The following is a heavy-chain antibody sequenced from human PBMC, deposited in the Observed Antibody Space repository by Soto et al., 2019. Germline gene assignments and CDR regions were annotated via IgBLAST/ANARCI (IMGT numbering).Heavy chain of an antibody. CDR3: ARDETTTVTTLWVLFAY. J-gene: IGHJ4*02. V-gene: IGHV1-18*01. CDR2: ISAYNGNT. D-gene: IGHD4-17*01. CDR1: GYTFTSYG. Sequence: ASVKVSCKASGYTFTSYGISWVRQAPGQGLEWMGWISAYNGNTNYAQKLQGRVTMTTDTSTSTAYMELRSLRSDDTAVYYCARDETTTVTTLWVLFAYWGQGTLVTVSS.